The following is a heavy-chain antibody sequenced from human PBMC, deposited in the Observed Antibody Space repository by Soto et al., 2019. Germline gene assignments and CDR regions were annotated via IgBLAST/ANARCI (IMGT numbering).Heavy chain of an antibody. Sequence: PSETLSLTCTVSGASISGYHWGWIRQPPGKGLEWIGYLYYTGSTHYNPSLKSRVTMSVDTSKNQFSLKLNPVTAADTAVYYCARGFAIGWYTYFFDLWGQGPLVTVSS. CDR3: ARGFAIGWYTYFFDL. D-gene: IGHD6-19*01. CDR2: LYYTGST. V-gene: IGHV4-59*08. J-gene: IGHJ4*02. CDR1: GASISGYH.